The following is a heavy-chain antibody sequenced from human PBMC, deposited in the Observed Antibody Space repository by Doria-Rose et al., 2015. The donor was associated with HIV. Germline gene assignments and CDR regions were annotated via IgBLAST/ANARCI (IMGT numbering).Heavy chain of an antibody. CDR3: ARIKSSRWYHKYYFDF. CDR2: IFSDDER. CDR1: GVSLSSPGMG. V-gene: IGHV2-26*01. Sequence: QITLKESSPVLVKPTETLTLTCTVSGVSLSSPGMGVSWIRQPPGKALEWLANIFSDDERSYKTSLKSRLTISGGTSKSQVVLTITDMDPVDTATYYCARIKSSRWYHKYYFDFWGQGTLVIVSA. J-gene: IGHJ4*02. D-gene: IGHD6-13*01.